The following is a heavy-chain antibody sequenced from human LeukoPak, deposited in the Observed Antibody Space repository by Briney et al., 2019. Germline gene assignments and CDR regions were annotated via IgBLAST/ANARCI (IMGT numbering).Heavy chain of an antibody. V-gene: IGHV3-30*18. CDR3: ANNYVWGGYTFDY. D-gene: IGHD3-16*01. Sequence: GGSLRLSCAASGFTFSSYGMHWVRQAPGKGLEWVAVISYDGSNKYYADSVKGRFTISRDNSKNTLYLQMNSLRAEDTAVYYCANNYVWGGYTFDYWGQGTLVTVSS. CDR2: ISYDGSNK. J-gene: IGHJ4*02. CDR1: GFTFSSYG.